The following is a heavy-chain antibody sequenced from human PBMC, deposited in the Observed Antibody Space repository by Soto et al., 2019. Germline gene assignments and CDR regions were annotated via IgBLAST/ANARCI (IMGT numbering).Heavy chain of an antibody. J-gene: IGHJ6*02. CDR1: GGTFSSYT. CDR2: IIPILGIA. CDR3: ARVDSYYGMDV. D-gene: IGHD4-4*01. V-gene: IGHV1-69*02. Sequence: QVQLVQSGAEVKKPGSSVKVSCKASGGTFSSYTISWVRQAPGQGLEWMGRIIPILGIANYAQKFQGRVTLTAXKSTSTAYMELSSLRSEDTAVYYCARVDSYYGMDVWGQGTTVTVSS.